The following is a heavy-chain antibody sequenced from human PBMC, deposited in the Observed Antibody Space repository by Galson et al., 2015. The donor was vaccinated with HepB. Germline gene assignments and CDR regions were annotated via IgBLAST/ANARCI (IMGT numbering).Heavy chain of an antibody. CDR1: GGSISSYY. Sequence: LSLTCTVSGGSISSYYWSWIRQPAGKGLEWIGRIYTSGSTNYNPSLKSRVTMSVDTSKNQFSLKLSSVTAADTAVYYCARDSNHYGGNSHFDYWGQGTLVTVSS. CDR3: ARDSNHYGGNSHFDY. V-gene: IGHV4-4*07. D-gene: IGHD4-23*01. J-gene: IGHJ4*02. CDR2: IYTSGST.